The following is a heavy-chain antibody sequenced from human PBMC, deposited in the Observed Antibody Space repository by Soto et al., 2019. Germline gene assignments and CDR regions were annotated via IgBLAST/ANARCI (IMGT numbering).Heavy chain of an antibody. CDR1: GFTFGDYA. Sequence: GGSLRLSCTASGFTFGDYAMIWFRQAPGKGLEWVGFIRSKAYGGTTEYAASVKGRFTISRDDSKSIAYLQMNSLKTEDTAVYYCTRGSGWYPHAFDIWGQGTMVTV. J-gene: IGHJ3*02. V-gene: IGHV3-49*03. CDR3: TRGSGWYPHAFDI. CDR2: IRSKAYGGTT. D-gene: IGHD6-19*01.